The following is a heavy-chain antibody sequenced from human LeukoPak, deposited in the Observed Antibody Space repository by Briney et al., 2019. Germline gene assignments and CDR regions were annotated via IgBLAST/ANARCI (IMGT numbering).Heavy chain of an antibody. CDR3: ARFIAAWTGGYYYYMDV. D-gene: IGHD6-6*01. Sequence: SETLSLTCTVSGGSISSYYWSWIRQPAGKGLEWIGRIYTSGSTNYNPSLKSRVTMSVDTSKNQFSLKLSSVTAADTAVYYCARFIAAWTGGYYYYMDVWGKGTTVTVSS. V-gene: IGHV4-4*07. J-gene: IGHJ6*03. CDR2: IYTSGST. CDR1: GGSISSYY.